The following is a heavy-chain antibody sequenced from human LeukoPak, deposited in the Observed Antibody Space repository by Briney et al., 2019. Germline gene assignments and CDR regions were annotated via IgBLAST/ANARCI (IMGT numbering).Heavy chain of an antibody. V-gene: IGHV3-30*04. J-gene: IGHJ3*02. CDR3: ARDSGAYYYGSGSYHGNAFDI. CDR2: ISYDGSNK. D-gene: IGHD3-10*01. CDR1: GFTFSSYA. Sequence: TGGSLRLSCAASGFTFSSYAMHWVRQAPGKGLEWVAVISYDGSNKYYADSVKGRFTISRDNSKNTLYLQMNSLRAEDTAVYYCARDSGAYYYGSGSYHGNAFDIWGQGTMVTVSS.